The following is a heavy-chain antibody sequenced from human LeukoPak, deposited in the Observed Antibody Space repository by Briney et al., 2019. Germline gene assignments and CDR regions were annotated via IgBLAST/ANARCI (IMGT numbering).Heavy chain of an antibody. CDR2: INPNSGGT. J-gene: IGHJ3*02. CDR1: GYTFTAHY. Sequence: GASVKVSCKPSGYTFTAHYMHWVRQAPGQGLEWMGWINPNSGGTKYAQNFQGRVTMTRDTSIRTFYMELSRLRSDDTAVYYCARDYYDNSGFGAFDIWGQGTMVTVSS. V-gene: IGHV1-2*02. CDR3: ARDYYDNSGFGAFDI. D-gene: IGHD3-22*01.